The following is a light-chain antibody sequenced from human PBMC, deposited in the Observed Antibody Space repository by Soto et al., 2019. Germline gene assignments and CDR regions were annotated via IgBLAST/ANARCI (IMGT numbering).Light chain of an antibody. CDR2: GAS. J-gene: IGKJ1*01. CDR3: QQYGSALTWT. V-gene: IGKV3-20*01. Sequence: EIVLTHSPGTLSLSPGEIATLSCRASQSVSSSYLAWYQQKPGQAPRLLIYGASSRATGIPDRFSGSGSGTDFTLTISRLEPEDFAVYYCQQYGSALTWTFGHGTKVDI. CDR1: QSVSSSY.